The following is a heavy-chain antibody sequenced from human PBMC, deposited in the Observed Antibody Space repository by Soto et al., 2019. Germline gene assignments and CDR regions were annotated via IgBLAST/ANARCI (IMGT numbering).Heavy chain of an antibody. J-gene: IGHJ3*02. V-gene: IGHV3-9*01. Sequence: EVQLVESGGGLVQPGRSLRLSCAASGFTFDDYAMHWVRQAPGKGLEWVSGISWNSGSIGYADSVKGRFTISRDNAKNSLYLXXNSLRAEDTALYYCAKXIXXYSSPDAFDIWGQGTMVTVSS. CDR3: AKXIXXYSSPDAFDI. D-gene: IGHD6-13*01. CDR2: ISWNSGSI. CDR1: GFTFDDYA.